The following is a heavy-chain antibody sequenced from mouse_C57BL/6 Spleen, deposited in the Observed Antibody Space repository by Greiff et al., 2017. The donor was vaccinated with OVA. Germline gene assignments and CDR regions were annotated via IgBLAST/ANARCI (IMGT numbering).Heavy chain of an antibody. D-gene: IGHD3-2*02. V-gene: IGHV1-64*01. CDR1: GYTFTSYW. CDR2: IHPNSGST. J-gene: IGHJ2*01. Sequence: QVQLQQPGAELVKPGASVKLSCKASGYTFTSYWMHWVKQRPGQGLEWIGMIHPNSGSTNYNEKFKSKATLTVDKSSSTAYMQLSSLTSEDSAVYYCARVDSSGYDYFDYWGLGTTLTVSS. CDR3: ARVDSSGYDYFDY.